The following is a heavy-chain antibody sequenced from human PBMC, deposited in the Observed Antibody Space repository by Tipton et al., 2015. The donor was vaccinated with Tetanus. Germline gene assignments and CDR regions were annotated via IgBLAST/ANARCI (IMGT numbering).Heavy chain of an antibody. CDR1: GFTFSSYG. CDR2: IWYDGSNK. CDR3: ASSRGYSYGITYYYCGMDV. J-gene: IGHJ6*02. D-gene: IGHD5-18*01. Sequence: SLRLSCAAPGFTFSSYGMHWVRQAPGKGLEWVAVIWYDGSNKYYADSVKGRFTISRDNSKNTLYLQMNSLRAEDTAVYYCASSRGYSYGITYYYCGMDVWGQGTTVTVSS. V-gene: IGHV3-33*01.